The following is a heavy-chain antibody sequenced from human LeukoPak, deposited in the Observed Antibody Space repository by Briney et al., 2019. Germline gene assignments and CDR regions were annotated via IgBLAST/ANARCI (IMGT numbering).Heavy chain of an antibody. CDR1: GYSVSSNSAA. Sequence: SQTLSLTCVISGYSVSSNSAAWHWIRQSPSRGLEWLGRTYYRSKWYNDYAVSVKSRITINPDTSKNQFSLQLNSVTPEDTAVYYCARCLSPVGAFYYFDYWGQGALVTVSS. CDR2: TYYRSKWYN. V-gene: IGHV6-1*01. J-gene: IGHJ4*02. CDR3: ARCLSPVGAFYYFDY. D-gene: IGHD1-26*01.